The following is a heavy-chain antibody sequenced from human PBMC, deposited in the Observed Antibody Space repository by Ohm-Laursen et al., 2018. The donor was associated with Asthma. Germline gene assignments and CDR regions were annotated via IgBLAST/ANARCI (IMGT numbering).Heavy chain of an antibody. CDR2: ISGSGGRT. D-gene: IGHD3/OR15-3a*01. CDR1: GFTFSNQA. V-gene: IGHV3-23*01. CDR3: ATWTGNYPLDV. J-gene: IGHJ6*02. Sequence: SLRLSCAASGFTFSNQAMSWVRQAPGKGLEWVSAISGSGGRTYYADSVKGRFTISRDNSKNTLYLLLNSLRADDTAVYYCATWTGNYPLDVWGQGTKVTVS.